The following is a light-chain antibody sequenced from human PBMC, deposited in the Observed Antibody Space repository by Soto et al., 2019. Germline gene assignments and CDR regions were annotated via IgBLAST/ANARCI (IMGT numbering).Light chain of an antibody. Sequence: DIVMTQSPLSLPVTPGEPASISCRSSQSLLHSNGYNYLDWYLQKPGQSPQLLIYLGSNRAYWVTDRFSGIGSGTDFTQKTSRVEAEDVGVYYCMKALQSPPGYTFGQGTKLEIK. CDR1: QSLLHSNGYNY. CDR3: MKALQSPPGYT. J-gene: IGKJ2*01. CDR2: LGS. V-gene: IGKV2-28*01.